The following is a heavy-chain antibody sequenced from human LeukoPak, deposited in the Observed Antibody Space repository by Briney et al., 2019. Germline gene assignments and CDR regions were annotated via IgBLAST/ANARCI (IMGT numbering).Heavy chain of an antibody. CDR1: GFTFTSLA. CDR2: IVVGSGNT. Sequence: SVKVSCKASGFTFTSLALQGGGQAVGQGLEGKGGIVVGSGNTNYAQKFQERVTITRDMSTSTAYMELSSLRSEDTAVYYCAAIYDFWSGYYLFDYWGRGTLVTVSS. V-gene: IGHV1-58*01. CDR3: AAIYDFWSGYYLFDY. D-gene: IGHD3-3*01. J-gene: IGHJ4*02.